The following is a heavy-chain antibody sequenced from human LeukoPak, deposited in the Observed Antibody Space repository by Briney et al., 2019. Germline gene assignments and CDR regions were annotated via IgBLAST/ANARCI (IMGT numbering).Heavy chain of an antibody. CDR2: INPNSGGT. V-gene: IGHV1-2*02. CDR1: GYTLTDYY. J-gene: IGHJ4*02. CDR3: ARVLRGGNLDMLFDY. Sequence: ASVKLSCKASGYTLTDYYMHWVRQAPGQGLEWMRWINPNSGGTNYAQKFQGRVTMTRDTSISTAYMDLNSLRTEDTAVYYCARVLRGGNLDMLFDYWGQGTLVTVSP. D-gene: IGHD1-26*01.